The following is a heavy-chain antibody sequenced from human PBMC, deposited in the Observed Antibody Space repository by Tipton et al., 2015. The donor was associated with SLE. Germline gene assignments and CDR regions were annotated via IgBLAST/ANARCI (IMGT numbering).Heavy chain of an antibody. Sequence: TLSLTCTVSGGSISSHYWGWIRQPPGKGLEWIGSVSYLGSTSYNATLQSRVTISIDTSKKHFSLKLSSVTAADTAVYYCATSPLTLWGQGTLVTVSS. CDR2: VSYLGST. J-gene: IGHJ4*02. CDR3: ATSPLTL. V-gene: IGHV4-39*07. CDR1: GGSISSHY.